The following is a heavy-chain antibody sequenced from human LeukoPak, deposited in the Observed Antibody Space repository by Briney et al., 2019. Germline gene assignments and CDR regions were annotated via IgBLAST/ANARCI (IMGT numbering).Heavy chain of an antibody. J-gene: IGHJ4*02. Sequence: GGSLRLSCAAAGLTFSTNSMNWVRQAPGKGLEWVSYISFSSSTIYYADSVKGRFTISRDNGKNLLYLQMNSLRAEDTAVYYCARDRGSPEYCSSTSCPFDYWGQGTLVTVSS. CDR1: GLTFSTNS. CDR3: ARDRGSPEYCSSTSCPFDY. V-gene: IGHV3-48*01. D-gene: IGHD2-2*01. CDR2: ISFSSSTI.